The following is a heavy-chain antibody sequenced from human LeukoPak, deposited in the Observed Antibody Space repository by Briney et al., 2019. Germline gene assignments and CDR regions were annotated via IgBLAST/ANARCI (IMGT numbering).Heavy chain of an antibody. CDR3: ARVKGYIAAAAFDAFDI. J-gene: IGHJ3*02. CDR1: GFTFSSYS. D-gene: IGHD6-13*01. Sequence: PGGSLRLSCAASGFTFSSYSMNWVRQAPGKGLEWVSYISSSSSTIYYADSVKGRFTISRDNAKNSLYLQMNSLRAEDTAVYYCARVKGYIAAAAFDAFDIWGQGTMVTVSS. V-gene: IGHV3-48*04. CDR2: ISSSSSTI.